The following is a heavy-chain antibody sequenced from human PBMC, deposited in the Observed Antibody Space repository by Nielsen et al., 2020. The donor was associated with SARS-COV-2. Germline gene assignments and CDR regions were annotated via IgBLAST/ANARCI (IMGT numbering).Heavy chain of an antibody. J-gene: IGHJ6*02. CDR1: GFTYDDYG. CDR2: INWTGGST. Sequence: SLMIHFPSFGFTYDDYGMSCVRQAPGKGLEWVPCINWTGGSTGYADSVKGRFTISRDNAKNSLYLQMNSLRAEDTALYHCATLGYSSSSSDYYGMDVWGQGTTVTVSS. V-gene: IGHV3-20*02. CDR3: ATLGYSSSSSDYYGMDV. D-gene: IGHD6-6*01.